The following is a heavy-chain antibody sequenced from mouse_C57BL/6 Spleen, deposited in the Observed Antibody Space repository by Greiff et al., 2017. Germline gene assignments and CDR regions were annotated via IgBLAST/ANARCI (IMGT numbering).Heavy chain of an antibody. CDR3: ATFYYGNYEYFDV. D-gene: IGHD2-1*01. V-gene: IGHV1-55*01. CDR1: GYTFTSYW. J-gene: IGHJ1*03. CDR2: IYPGSGST. Sequence: VHLQQPGAELVKPGASVKMSCKASGYTFTSYWITWVKQRPGQGLEWIGDIYPGSGSTNYNEKFKSKATLTVDTSSSTAYMQLSSLTSEDSAVYYCATFYYGNYEYFDVWGTGTTVTVSS.